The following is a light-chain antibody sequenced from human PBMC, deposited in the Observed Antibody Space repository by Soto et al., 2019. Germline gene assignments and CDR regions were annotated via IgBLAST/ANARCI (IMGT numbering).Light chain of an antibody. CDR3: QQRTNWPPSLT. CDR1: QSISSY. Sequence: EIVLTQSPATLSLSPGERATLSCRASQSISSYLACYQQKPGQAPTLPIYDASNRAAGIPARFSGSGSVTDFTHTISSLEPEDFAVYYCQQRTNWPPSLTFGGGTKVEI. CDR2: DAS. J-gene: IGKJ4*01. V-gene: IGKV3-11*01.